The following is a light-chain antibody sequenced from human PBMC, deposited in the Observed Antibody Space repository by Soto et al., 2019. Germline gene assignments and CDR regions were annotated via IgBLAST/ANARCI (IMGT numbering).Light chain of an antibody. CDR2: DVS. J-gene: IGLJ1*01. CDR3: SSYTSSSTLGV. V-gene: IGLV2-14*01. Sequence: QSVLTQPASVSGSPGQSITISCTGTSSDVGGYNYVSWYQQHPGKAPKLMIYDVSNGPSGVSNRFSGSKSGNTASLTISGLQAEDEADYYCSSYTSSSTLGVFGTGTKVTVL. CDR1: SSDVGGYNY.